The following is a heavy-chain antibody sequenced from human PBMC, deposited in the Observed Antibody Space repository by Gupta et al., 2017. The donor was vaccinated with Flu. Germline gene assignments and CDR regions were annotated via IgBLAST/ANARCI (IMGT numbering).Heavy chain of an antibody. V-gene: IGHV3-48*02. J-gene: IGHJ4*02. Sequence: EVQLVESGGGLVQPGGSLRLSCAASGFTFSSYSMTWVRQAPGKGLEWVAYISSSSSTIYYADSVKGRFTISRDNAKNSLYLQMNSLIDEDTAVYYCARDQKAEYSSGWYYFDYWGQGTLVTVSS. D-gene: IGHD6-19*01. CDR3: ARDQKAEYSSGWYYFDY. CDR1: GFTFSSYS. CDR2: ISSSSSTI.